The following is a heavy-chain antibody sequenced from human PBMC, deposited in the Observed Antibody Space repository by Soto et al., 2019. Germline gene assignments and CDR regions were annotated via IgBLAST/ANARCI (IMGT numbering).Heavy chain of an antibody. CDR1: GYSFTSYW. V-gene: IGHV5-10-1*01. D-gene: IGHD3-9*01. CDR2: IDPSDSYT. CDR3: ARDVDNALTGLSDASDV. Sequence: LGESLKISCKGSGYSFTSYWISWVRQMPGKGLEWMGRIDPSDSYTNYSPSFQGHVTISADKSISTAYLQWSSLKASDTAMYYCARDVDNALTGLSDASDVRGQGTKVPVSS. J-gene: IGHJ3*01.